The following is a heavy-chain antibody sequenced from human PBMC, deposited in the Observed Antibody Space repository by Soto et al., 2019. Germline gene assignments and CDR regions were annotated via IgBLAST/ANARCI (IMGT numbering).Heavy chain of an antibody. J-gene: IGHJ4*02. CDR2: ISSNGGST. D-gene: IGHD6-6*01. Sequence: PGGSLRLSCSASGFTFNSYAMHWVRQAPGKGLEWVSAISSNGGSTYYADSVKGRFTISRDKSKKTLYLQMNSLRAEDTAVYYCAKNWDTTSSSSSHWGQGTLVTVSS. CDR1: GFTFNSYA. CDR3: AKNWDTTSSSSSH. V-gene: IGHV3-23*01.